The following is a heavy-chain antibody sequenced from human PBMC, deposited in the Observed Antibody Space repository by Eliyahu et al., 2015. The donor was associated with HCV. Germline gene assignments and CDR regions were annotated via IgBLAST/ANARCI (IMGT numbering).Heavy chain of an antibody. J-gene: IGHJ4*02. Sequence: EVQLVESGGGLVQPGGSLRLSCGTSGFPFGSYSMSWVRQAPGKGLDWVATIKGGGSDTYYVDSVKGRFTISRDNAENSLILQMNSLRVDDTAVYHCARHKGGDWSFDSWGQGTLVAVSS. V-gene: IGHV3-7*01. CDR2: IKGGGSDT. CDR3: ARHKGGDWSFDS. D-gene: IGHD2-21*02. CDR1: GFPFGSYS.